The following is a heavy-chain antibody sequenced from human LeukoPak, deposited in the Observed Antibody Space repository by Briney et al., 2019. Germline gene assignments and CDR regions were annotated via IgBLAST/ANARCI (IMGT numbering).Heavy chain of an antibody. J-gene: IGHJ3*02. CDR1: GGSISSGDYY. CDR2: IYYSGST. Sequence: SSQTPSLTCTVSGGSISSGDYYWSWIRQPPGKGLEWIGYIYYSGSTYYNPSLKSRVTISVDTSKNQFSLKLSSVTAADTAVYYCARDLKGVPAAKRAFDIWGQGTMVTVSS. CDR3: ARDLKGVPAAKRAFDI. V-gene: IGHV4-30-4*08. D-gene: IGHD2-2*01.